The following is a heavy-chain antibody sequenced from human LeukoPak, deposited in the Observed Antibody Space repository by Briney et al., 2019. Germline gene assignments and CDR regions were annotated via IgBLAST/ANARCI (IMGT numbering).Heavy chain of an antibody. CDR2: MNPNSGNT. CDR1: GYTFTSYD. J-gene: IGHJ4*02. D-gene: IGHD6-13*01. CDR3: ARAGRIAAPPDY. V-gene: IGHV1-8*01. Sequence: ASVKVSCKASGYTFTSYDINWVRQATGQGLEWMGWMNPNSGNTGYAQKFQGRVTMTTDTSTSTAYMELRSLRSDDTAVYYCARAGRIAAPPDYWGQGTLVTVSS.